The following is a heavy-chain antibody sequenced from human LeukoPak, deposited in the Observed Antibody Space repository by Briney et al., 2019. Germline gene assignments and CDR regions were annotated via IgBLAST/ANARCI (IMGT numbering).Heavy chain of an antibody. V-gene: IGHV1-46*01. J-gene: IGHJ4*02. Sequence: ASVQVSCKASGYTFTSLYMHWVRQAPGQGLEWMGIFNPSGSSTTYAQKFQGRVTMTRDTSTSIVYMELSSLGSEDTAVYYCARADENYDDFYYWGQGTLVTVSS. CDR2: FNPSGSST. CDR1: GYTFTSLY. CDR3: ARADENYDDFYY. D-gene: IGHD1-7*01.